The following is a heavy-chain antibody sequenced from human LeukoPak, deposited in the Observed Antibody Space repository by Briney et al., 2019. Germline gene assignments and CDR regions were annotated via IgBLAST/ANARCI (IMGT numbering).Heavy chain of an antibody. CDR3: ANHRPGSIAVAGTDY. D-gene: IGHD6-19*01. CDR1: GGSISSSSYY. J-gene: IGHJ4*02. Sequence: SETLSLTCTVSGGSISSSSYYWGWIRQPPRKGLEWIGSIYYSGSTYYSPSLKSRVTISVDTSKNQFSLKLSSVTAADTAVYYCANHRPGSIAVAGTDYWGQGTLVTVSS. CDR2: IYYSGST. V-gene: IGHV4-39*01.